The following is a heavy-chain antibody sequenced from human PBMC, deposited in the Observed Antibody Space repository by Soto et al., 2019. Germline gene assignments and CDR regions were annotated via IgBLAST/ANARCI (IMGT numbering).Heavy chain of an antibody. V-gene: IGHV4-39*07. CDR3: ALWGSYRSFDN. CDR2: IDRSGRT. Sequence: SETLSLTCTVSGGSISGGTYYWNWIRRTPGKGLEWIGEIDRSGRTKYNPSLKSRVAISVDTSKNQFSLKVTSMTAADTAVYYCALWGSYRSFDNWGQGTLVTVSS. D-gene: IGHD3-16*02. CDR1: GGSISGGTYY. J-gene: IGHJ4*02.